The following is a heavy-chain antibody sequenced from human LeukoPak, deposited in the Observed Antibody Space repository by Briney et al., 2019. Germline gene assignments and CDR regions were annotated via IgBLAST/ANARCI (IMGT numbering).Heavy chain of an antibody. CDR1: GGSFSGYY. CDR2: INHSGST. D-gene: IGHD3-10*01. J-gene: IGHJ3*02. Sequence: SETLSLTCAVYGGSFSGYYWSWIRQPPEKGLEWIGEINHSGSTNYNPSLKSRVTISVDTSKNQFSLKLSSVTAADTAVYYCASSKKEFYFDIWGQGTMVTVSS. CDR3: ASSKKEFYFDI. V-gene: IGHV4-34*01.